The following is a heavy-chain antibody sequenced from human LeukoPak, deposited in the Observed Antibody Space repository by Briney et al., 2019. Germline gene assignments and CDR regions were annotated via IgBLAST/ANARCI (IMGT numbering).Heavy chain of an antibody. J-gene: IGHJ4*02. CDR2: IHTSGST. Sequence: PSETLSLTCTVSGGSISSYYWSWIRQPAEKGLEWIGRIHTSGSTNYNPSLKSRVIMSVDTSKNQFSLKVTSVTAADAAVYYCARAWQWLPLDSWGQGTLVTVSS. V-gene: IGHV4-4*07. CDR3: ARAWQWLPLDS. D-gene: IGHD6-19*01. CDR1: GGSISSYY.